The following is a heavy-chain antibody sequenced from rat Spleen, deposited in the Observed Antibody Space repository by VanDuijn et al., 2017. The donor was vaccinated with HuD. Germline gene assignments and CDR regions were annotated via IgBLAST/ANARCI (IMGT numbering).Heavy chain of an antibody. J-gene: IGHJ3*01. CDR3: TTVLQGRGFAY. D-gene: IGHD1-1*01. CDR2: ISNSGGST. V-gene: IGHV5-46*01. CDR1: GFTFGDYA. Sequence: EVQLVESGGGLVQPGRSLKLSCAASGFTFGDYAMAWVRQAPKKGLEWVATISNSGGSTYYPDSVKGRFTISRDNAQNTLYLQMNSLRSEDTATYYCTTVLQGRGFAYWGQGTLVTVSS.